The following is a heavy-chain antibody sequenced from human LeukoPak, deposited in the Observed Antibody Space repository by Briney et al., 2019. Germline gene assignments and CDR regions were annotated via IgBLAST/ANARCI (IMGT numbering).Heavy chain of an antibody. CDR3: ARDLRVDSPSGPWSDY. V-gene: IGHV1-18*01. CDR1: GYTFTSYG. Sequence: GASVKVSCKASGYTFTSYGISWVRQAPGQGLEWMGWISAYNGNTNFAQKVQGRVTMTTDTSTSTAYMELGSLRSDDTAVYYCARDLRVDSPSGPWSDYWGQGTLVTVSS. CDR2: ISAYNGNT. D-gene: IGHD6-25*01. J-gene: IGHJ4*02.